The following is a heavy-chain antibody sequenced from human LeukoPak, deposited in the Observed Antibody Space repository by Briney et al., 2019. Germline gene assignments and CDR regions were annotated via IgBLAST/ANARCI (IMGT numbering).Heavy chain of an antibody. J-gene: IGHJ4*02. CDR3: AHSLNYNYYFDY. D-gene: IGHD4-11*01. V-gene: IGHV4-34*01. CDR1: GGSFSGYY. Sequence: SETLSLTCAVYGGSFSGYYWSWIRQPPGKGLEWIGEINHSGSTNYNPSLKSRVTISVDTSKNQFSLKLSSVTAADTAVYYYAHSLNYNYYFDYWGQGTLATVSS. CDR2: INHSGST.